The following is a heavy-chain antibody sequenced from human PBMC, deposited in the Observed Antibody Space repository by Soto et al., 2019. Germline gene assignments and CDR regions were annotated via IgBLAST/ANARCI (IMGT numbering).Heavy chain of an antibody. CDR2: ISHSGST. D-gene: IGHD6-13*01. V-gene: IGHV4-30-2*01. Sequence: QLQLQESGSGLVKPSQTLSLTCAVSGGSISSGGYSWIWIRQPPGKGLEWIGYISHSGSTYYNPSLKSRVTITVDRSKNQFSLKLRSVTAADTAVYYCASSHAGAHITAAVHWGQGTLVTVSS. J-gene: IGHJ4*02. CDR3: ASSHAGAHITAAVH. CDR1: GGSISSGGYS.